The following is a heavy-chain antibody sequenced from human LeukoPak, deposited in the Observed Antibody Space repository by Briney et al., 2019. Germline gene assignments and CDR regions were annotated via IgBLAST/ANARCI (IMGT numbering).Heavy chain of an antibody. J-gene: IGHJ4*02. V-gene: IGHV1-69*01. CDR1: GGTFSSYA. Sequence: SVKVSCKASGGTFSSYAISWVRQAPGQGLELMGGIIPIFGTANYAQKFQGRVTITADESTSTVYMELSSLRSDDTAVYYCARDDSSGPQVYWGQGTLVTVSS. CDR3: ARDDSSGPQVY. D-gene: IGHD3-22*01. CDR2: IIPIFGTA.